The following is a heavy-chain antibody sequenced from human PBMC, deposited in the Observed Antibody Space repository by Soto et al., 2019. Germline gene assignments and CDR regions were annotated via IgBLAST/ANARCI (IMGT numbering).Heavy chain of an antibody. CDR1: GFTFATYA. Sequence: QVQLVESGGGVVQPGSSLRLSCAASGFTFATYAMHWVRQAPGKGLEWVGVITPNGANARYADSVKGRFTISRDNVRNTVSLKVDSLRPEARAIYYGARDTVGDSWVPLGYGGQGTLVAVSS. CDR3: ARDTVGDSWVPLGY. D-gene: IGHD3-22*01. V-gene: IGHV3-30-3*01. J-gene: IGHJ1*01. CDR2: ITPNGANA.